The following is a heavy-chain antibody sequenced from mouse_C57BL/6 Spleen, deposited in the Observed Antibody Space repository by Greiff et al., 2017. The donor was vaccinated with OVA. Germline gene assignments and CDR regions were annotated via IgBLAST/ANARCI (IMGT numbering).Heavy chain of an antibody. CDR1: GYTFTSYG. J-gene: IGHJ2*01. Sequence: VQRVESGAELARPGASVKLSCKASGYTFTSYGISWVKQRTGQGLEWIGEIYPRSGNTYYNEKFKGKATLTADKSSSTAYMELRSLTSEDSAVYFCARGGGNYGGVYFDYWGQGTTLTVSS. CDR3: ARGGGNYGGVYFDY. D-gene: IGHD2-1*01. CDR2: IYPRSGNT. V-gene: IGHV1-81*01.